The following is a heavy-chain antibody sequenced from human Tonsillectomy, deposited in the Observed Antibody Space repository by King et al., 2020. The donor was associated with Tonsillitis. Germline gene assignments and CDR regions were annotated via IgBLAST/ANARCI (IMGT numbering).Heavy chain of an antibody. D-gene: IGHD5-18*01. Sequence: VQLQESGPGLVKPSETLSLTCSVSGASIRSYYWNWIRQPPGKGLEWIGYIYYSGSTNYNPSLKSRVTISVDTSENQFSLKLRSVTAADTAVYYCAGGGYSYDLDPWGQGTLVTVSS. CDR2: IYYSGST. CDR1: GASIRSYY. CDR3: AGGGYSYDLDP. J-gene: IGHJ5*02. V-gene: IGHV4-59*01.